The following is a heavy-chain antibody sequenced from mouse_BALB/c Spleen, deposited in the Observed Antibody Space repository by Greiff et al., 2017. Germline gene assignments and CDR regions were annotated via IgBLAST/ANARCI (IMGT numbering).Heavy chain of an antibody. CDR1: GYTFTSYV. V-gene: IGHV1-14*01. J-gene: IGHJ3*01. Sequence: VHVKQSGPELVKPGASVKMSCKASGYTFTSYVMHWVKQKPGQGLEWIGYINPYNDGTKYNEKFKGKATLTSDKSSSTAYMELSSLTSEDSAVYYCARESYDYEEGGFAYWGQGTLVTVSA. CDR3: ARESYDYEEGGFAY. CDR2: INPYNDGT. D-gene: IGHD2-4*01.